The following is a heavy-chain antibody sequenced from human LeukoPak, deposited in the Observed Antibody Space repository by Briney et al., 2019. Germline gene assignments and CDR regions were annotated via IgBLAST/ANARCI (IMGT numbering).Heavy chain of an antibody. V-gene: IGHV3-11*01. Sequence: GGSLRLSCAASGFTVSDYYMSWIRQAPGKGPELVSYISSSGSTIYYADSVKGRFTISRDNAKNSLYLQMNSLRAEDTAVYYCARDRYYDSSGYWNYWGQGTLVTVSS. CDR2: ISSSGSTI. CDR1: GFTVSDYY. CDR3: ARDRYYDSSGYWNY. J-gene: IGHJ4*02. D-gene: IGHD3-22*01.